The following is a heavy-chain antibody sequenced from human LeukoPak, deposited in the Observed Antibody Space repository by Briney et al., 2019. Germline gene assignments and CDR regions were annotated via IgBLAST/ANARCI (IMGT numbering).Heavy chain of an antibody. V-gene: IGHV3-21*01. CDR1: GFTFSSYS. CDR3: ARDLSIAVFANWFDP. Sequence: PGGSLRLSCAASGFTFSSYSMNWVRQAPGKGLEWVSSISSSSSYIYYADSVKGRFTISRDNAKNSLYLQMNSLRAEDTAVYYCARDLSIAVFANWFDPWGQGTLVTVSS. CDR2: ISSSSSYI. D-gene: IGHD6-19*01. J-gene: IGHJ5*02.